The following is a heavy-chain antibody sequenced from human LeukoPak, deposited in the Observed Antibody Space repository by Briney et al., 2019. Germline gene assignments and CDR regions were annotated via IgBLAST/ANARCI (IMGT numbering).Heavy chain of an antibody. Sequence: NPSETLSLTCTVSGGSISSYYWSWIRQPPGKGLEWIGYIYYSGSTNYNPSLKSRVTISVDTSKNQFSLKLSSVTAADTAVYYWARQRIHWFDPWGQGTLVTVSS. J-gene: IGHJ5*02. CDR1: GGSISSYY. CDR3: ARQRIHWFDP. CDR2: IYYSGST. V-gene: IGHV4-59*08.